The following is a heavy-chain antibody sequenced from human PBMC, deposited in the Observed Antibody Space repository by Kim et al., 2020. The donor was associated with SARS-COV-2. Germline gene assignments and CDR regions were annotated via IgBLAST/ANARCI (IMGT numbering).Heavy chain of an antibody. CDR3: ARDRRGTEYSSGWYPYY. CDR1: GFTFSSYS. CDR2: ISSSSSTI. V-gene: IGHV3-48*02. D-gene: IGHD6-19*01. J-gene: IGHJ4*02. Sequence: GGSLRLSCAASGFTFSSYSMNWVRQAPGKGLEWVSYISSSSSTIYYADSVKGRFTISRDNAKNSLYLQMNSLRDEDTAVYYCARDRRGTEYSSGWYPYYWGQGTLVTVSS.